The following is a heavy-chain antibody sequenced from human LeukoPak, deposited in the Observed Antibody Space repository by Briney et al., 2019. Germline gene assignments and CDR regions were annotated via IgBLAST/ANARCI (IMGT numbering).Heavy chain of an antibody. Sequence: PSQTLSLTCTVSGGSISSGGYYWSWIRQPPGKGLEWIGYIYHSGSTYYNPSLKSRVTISVDRSKNQFSLKLSSVTAADTAVYYCAREDGYSVAVWGQGTLVTVSS. V-gene: IGHV4-30-2*01. CDR3: AREDGYSVAV. D-gene: IGHD1-26*01. J-gene: IGHJ4*02. CDR1: GGSISSGGYY. CDR2: IYHSGST.